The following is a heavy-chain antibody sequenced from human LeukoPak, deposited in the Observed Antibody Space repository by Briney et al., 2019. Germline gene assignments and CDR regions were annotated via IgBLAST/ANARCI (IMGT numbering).Heavy chain of an antibody. J-gene: IGHJ6*02. Sequence: GGSPRLSCAASGFTFSSYWMHWVRQAPGKGLVWVSRINSDGSSTSYADSVKGRFTISRDNAKNTLYLQMNSLRAEDTAVYYCARGIQLWPPGMDVWGQGTTVTLSS. D-gene: IGHD5-18*01. CDR3: ARGIQLWPPGMDV. V-gene: IGHV3-74*01. CDR2: INSDGSST. CDR1: GFTFSSYW.